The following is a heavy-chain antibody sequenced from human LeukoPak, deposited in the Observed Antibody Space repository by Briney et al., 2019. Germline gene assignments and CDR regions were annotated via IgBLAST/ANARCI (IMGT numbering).Heavy chain of an antibody. CDR1: GGSISSHY. Sequence: PSETLSLTCTVSGGSISSHYWSWIRQPPGKGLEWIGYIYYSGSTNYNPSLKSRVTISVDTSKNQFSLNLSSVTAADTAVYYCARGDSSGDHYYYMDVWGKGTTVTVSS. CDR2: IYYSGST. D-gene: IGHD3-22*01. CDR3: ARGDSSGDHYYYMDV. J-gene: IGHJ6*03. V-gene: IGHV4-59*11.